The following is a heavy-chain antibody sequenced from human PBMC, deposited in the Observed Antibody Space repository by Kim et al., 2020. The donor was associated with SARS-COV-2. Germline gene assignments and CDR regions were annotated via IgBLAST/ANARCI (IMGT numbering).Heavy chain of an antibody. CDR2: IWYDGSNK. CDR3: AKDRVEAEGAMDY. Sequence: GGSLRLSCAASGFTFSSYGMHWVRQAPGKGLEWVAVIWYDGSNKYYADSVKGRFTISRDNSKNTLYLQMNSLRAEDTAVYYCAKDRVEAEGAMDYWGQETLVTVSS. V-gene: IGHV3-33*06. CDR1: GFTFSSYG. D-gene: IGHD1-26*01. J-gene: IGHJ4*02.